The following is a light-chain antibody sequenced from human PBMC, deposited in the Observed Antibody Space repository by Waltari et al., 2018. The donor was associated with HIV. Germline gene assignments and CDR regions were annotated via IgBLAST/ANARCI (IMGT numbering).Light chain of an antibody. Sequence: QSALTQPASVSGSPGQSITISCTGTSSDVGGYHYVSWYQQHPGKAPKLMIYDVSNRPSGCANRFSGSKSGNTASLTISGLQAEDEAVYYCSSYTSSSTLVFGGGTKLTV. V-gene: IGLV2-14*01. CDR3: SSYTSSSTLV. CDR2: DVS. CDR1: SSDVGGYHY. J-gene: IGLJ3*02.